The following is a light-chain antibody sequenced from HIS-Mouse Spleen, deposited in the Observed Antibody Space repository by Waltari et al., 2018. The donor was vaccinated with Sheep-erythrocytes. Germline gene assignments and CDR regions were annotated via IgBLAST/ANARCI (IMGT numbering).Light chain of an antibody. V-gene: IGKV1-8*01. CDR2: AAS. CDR1: QGISSY. CDR3: QQYYSYPRT. Sequence: AIRMTQSPSSFSASTGDRVTITCRASQGISSYLAWYQQKPGKAPKLLIYAASNLQSGVPSRFSGSRSGTDFTLTIICLQSEDFATYYCQQYYSYPRTFGQGTKLEIK. J-gene: IGKJ1*01.